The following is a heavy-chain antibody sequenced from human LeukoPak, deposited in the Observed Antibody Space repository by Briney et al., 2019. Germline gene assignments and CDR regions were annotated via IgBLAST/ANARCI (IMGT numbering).Heavy chain of an antibody. D-gene: IGHD2-2*01. CDR1: GFTFSSYA. J-gene: IGHJ4*02. V-gene: IGHV3-23*01. CDR3: AKDRHCSSTSCLPFDY. CDR2: ISGSGGST. Sequence: QAGGSLRLSCAASGFTFSSYATSWVRQAPGKGLEWVSAISGSGGSTYYADSVKGRFTISRDNSKNTLYLQMNSLRAEDTAVYYCAKDRHCSSTSCLPFDYWGQGTLVTVSS.